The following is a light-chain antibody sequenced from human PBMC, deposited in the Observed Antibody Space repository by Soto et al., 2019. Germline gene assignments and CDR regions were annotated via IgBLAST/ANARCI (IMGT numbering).Light chain of an antibody. CDR3: LQRKELPYT. V-gene: IGKV2-40*01. CDR1: QSLLEIDDGNTC. CDR2: RLS. J-gene: IGKJ2*01. Sequence: EIVLTQTPLILPVTPGEPASISCKSSQSLLEIDDGNTCLDWYLQKPGQSPQLLMYRLSYRASGVTYRFSGSVSGSNFTLKITRVEAEDIGVYYCLQRKELPYTFGQGTKVDIK.